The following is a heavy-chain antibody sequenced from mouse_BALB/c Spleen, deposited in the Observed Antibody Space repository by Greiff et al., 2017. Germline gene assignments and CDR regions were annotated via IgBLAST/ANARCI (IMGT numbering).Heavy chain of an antibody. CDR2: ISDGGSYT. CDR1: GFTFSDYY. CDR3: ARDDGNYVAWFAY. Sequence: EVKLMESGGGLVKPGGSLKLSCAASGFTFSDYYMYWVRQTPEKRLEWVATISDGGSYTYYPDSVKGRFTISRDNAKNNLYLQMSSLKSEDTAMYYCARDDGNYVAWFAYWGQGTLVTVSA. V-gene: IGHV5-4*02. J-gene: IGHJ3*01. D-gene: IGHD2-1*01.